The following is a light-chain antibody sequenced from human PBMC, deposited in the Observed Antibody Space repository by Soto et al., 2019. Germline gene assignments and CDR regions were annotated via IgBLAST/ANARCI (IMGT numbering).Light chain of an antibody. V-gene: IGKV3-15*01. Sequence: EIVMTQSPATLSVSPGERATLSCRASQSVSRSLAWYQQKPGQAPRLLIHGASTRATGIPARFSGSESGTEFTLTISSLQSEDFAVYYCQHYNNWPPWTFGQGTKVEIK. CDR2: GAS. CDR1: QSVSRS. CDR3: QHYNNWPPWT. J-gene: IGKJ1*01.